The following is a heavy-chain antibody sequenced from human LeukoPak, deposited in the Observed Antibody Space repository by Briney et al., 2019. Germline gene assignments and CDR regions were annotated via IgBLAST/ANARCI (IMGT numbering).Heavy chain of an antibody. D-gene: IGHD3-22*01. CDR1: GGSISRGGYY. J-gene: IGHJ4*02. V-gene: IGHV4-31*03. Sequence: SQTLPLTCTVSGGSISRGGYYWSWIRQHPGKGLEWIGYIYYSGSTYYNPSLKSRVTISVDTSKNQFSLKLSSVTAADTAVYYCASYYDSSGYRDYWGQGTLVTVSS. CDR3: ASYYDSSGYRDY. CDR2: IYYSGST.